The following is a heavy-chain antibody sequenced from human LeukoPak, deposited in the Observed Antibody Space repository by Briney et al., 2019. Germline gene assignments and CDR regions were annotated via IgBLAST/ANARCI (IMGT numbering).Heavy chain of an antibody. CDR3: ARRVQYYFDY. CDR2: IWYDGSDK. Sequence: PGGSLRLSCAASGSIFSNYDMHWVRQAPGKGLEWVAVIWYDGSDKHYADSVQGRFTISRDNSKNSLYLQMNSLRAEDTALYYCARRVQYYFDYWGQGTLVTVSS. J-gene: IGHJ4*02. CDR1: GSIFSNYD. V-gene: IGHV3-33*01.